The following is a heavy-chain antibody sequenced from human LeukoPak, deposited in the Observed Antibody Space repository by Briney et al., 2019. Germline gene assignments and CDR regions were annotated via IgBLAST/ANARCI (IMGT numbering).Heavy chain of an antibody. CDR1: GFTFSSHA. D-gene: IGHD4-17*01. Sequence: GGSLRLSCAASGFTFSSHAMSWVRQAPGEGLGWVSRLSGSGGHTNHADSVKGRFSISRDYSKNTLYLQLNSLRAEDSAVYYCAKGGSTSRVTTSRVVFGYYYYLDVWGKGTPVTVSS. CDR3: AKGGSTSRVTTSRVVFGYYYYLDV. V-gene: IGHV3-23*01. J-gene: IGHJ6*03. CDR2: LSGSGGHT.